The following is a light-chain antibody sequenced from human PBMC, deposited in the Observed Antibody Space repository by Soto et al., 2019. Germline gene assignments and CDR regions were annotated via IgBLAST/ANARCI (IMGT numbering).Light chain of an antibody. CDR2: EVN. CDR3: CSYTSISTSAV. V-gene: IGLV2-8*01. J-gene: IGLJ2*01. Sequence: QAVVTQPPSASGSPGQSVTISCTGTSSDVGGYDYVSWYQQLPGKAPKLVIYEVNKRPSGVPERFSGSKSGNTASLTVSGLQAEDEADYYCCSYTSISTSAVFGGGTKLTVL. CDR1: SSDVGGYDY.